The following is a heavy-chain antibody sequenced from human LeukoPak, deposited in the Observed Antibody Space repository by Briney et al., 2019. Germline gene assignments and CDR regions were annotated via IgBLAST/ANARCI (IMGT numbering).Heavy chain of an antibody. D-gene: IGHD6-19*01. CDR1: GGSFSNGAYY. Sequence: LTSETLSLTCSVSGGSFSNGAYYWSWIRQAPGKGLEWVSVMYSGGSTYYADSVKGRFTISRDNSKNMVYLQMNSLRADDTAVYYCARDFRPYSGGWYPTSPWGQGTLVTVSS. V-gene: IGHV3-53*01. J-gene: IGHJ5*02. CDR3: ARDFRPYSGGWYPTSP. CDR2: MYSGGST.